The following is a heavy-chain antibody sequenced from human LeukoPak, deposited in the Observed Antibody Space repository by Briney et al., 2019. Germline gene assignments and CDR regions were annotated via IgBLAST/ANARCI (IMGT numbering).Heavy chain of an antibody. J-gene: IGHJ4*02. Sequence: ASVEVSCKASGYTFTSYGISWVRQAPGQGLEWMGWISAYNGNTNYAQKLQGRVTMTTDTSTSTAYMELRSLRSDDTAVYYCAIHIGYCSGGSCYPPAGDFDYWGQGTLVTVSS. D-gene: IGHD2-15*01. CDR1: GYTFTSYG. CDR3: AIHIGYCSGGSCYPPAGDFDY. V-gene: IGHV1-18*01. CDR2: ISAYNGNT.